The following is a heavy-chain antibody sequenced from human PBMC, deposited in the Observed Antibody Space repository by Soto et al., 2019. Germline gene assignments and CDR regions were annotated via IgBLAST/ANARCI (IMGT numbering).Heavy chain of an antibody. CDR2: ITYAGSQI. V-gene: IGHV3-30*18. D-gene: IGHD7-27*01. CDR1: GFTFPRFG. J-gene: IGHJ6*02. CDR3: AKGRGEMNWANYYGLDV. Sequence: QVQLVESGGGVVQPGRSLRLSCAASGFTFPRFGMHWVRQAPGKGLEWVALITYAGSQIYYADAVKGRFTISRHNGDNTLSPQMDSLRTEDTATDFCAKGRGEMNWANYYGLDVWGQGTTGTVSS.